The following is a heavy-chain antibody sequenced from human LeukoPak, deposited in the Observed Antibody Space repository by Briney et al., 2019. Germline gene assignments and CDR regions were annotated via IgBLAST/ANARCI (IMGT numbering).Heavy chain of an antibody. D-gene: IGHD3-10*01. CDR1: GYTFTSYD. V-gene: IGHV1-8*01. CDR2: MNPNSGNT. J-gene: IGHJ6*03. Sequence: ASVKVSCKASGYTFTSYDINWVRQATGQGLEWMGWMNPNSGNTGYAQKFQGRVTMTRNTPISTAYMELSSLRSEDTAVYYCARGPDPYMVRGVIISYYMDVWGKGTTVTVSS. CDR3: ARGPDPYMVRGVIISYYMDV.